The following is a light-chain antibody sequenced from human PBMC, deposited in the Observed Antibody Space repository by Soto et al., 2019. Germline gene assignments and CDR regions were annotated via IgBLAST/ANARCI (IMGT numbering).Light chain of an antibody. CDR1: TSNIGSKP. V-gene: IGLV1-44*01. J-gene: IGLJ2*01. CDR2: GNN. Sequence: QSVLTQPPSASGTPGQRVTISCSGSTSNIGSKPVNWYQQLPGTAPKLLIFGNNQRPSGVPDRFSGSKSGTSASLAISGLQSDDEADYYCAAWDDSLNGGVFGGGTKLTVL. CDR3: AAWDDSLNGGV.